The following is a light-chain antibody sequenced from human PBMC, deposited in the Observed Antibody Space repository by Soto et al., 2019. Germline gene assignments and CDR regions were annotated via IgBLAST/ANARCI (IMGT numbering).Light chain of an antibody. CDR3: QQSYSTPPT. J-gene: IGKJ2*01. CDR2: GVS. CDR1: QSVNTKY. V-gene: IGKV3-20*01. Sequence: EIVLTQSPGTLSLSPGERATLSCRASQSVNTKYLAWYQQKPGQAPRLLISGVSSRATGIPDRFSGSGSGTDFILTISSVQPDDFAIYFCQQSYSTPPTFGQGTTLEIK.